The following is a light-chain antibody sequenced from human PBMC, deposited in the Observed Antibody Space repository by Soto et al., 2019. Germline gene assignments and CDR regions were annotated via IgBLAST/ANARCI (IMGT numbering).Light chain of an antibody. V-gene: IGKV3-20*01. Sequence: EIVMTQSPGTLSLSPGERATLSCSASQSVSSNFLAWYQQRPGQAPRLLMEGASSRAAGIPDRFSGSGSGTDFTLTISRLEPEDFAVYYCHHYGRSAIFTFGPGTTVDIK. CDR2: GAS. CDR1: QSVSSNF. CDR3: HHYGRSAIFT. J-gene: IGKJ3*01.